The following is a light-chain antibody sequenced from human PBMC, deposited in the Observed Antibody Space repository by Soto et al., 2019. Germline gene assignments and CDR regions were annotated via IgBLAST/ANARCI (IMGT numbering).Light chain of an antibody. CDR1: QSVSSNY. V-gene: IGKV3-20*01. Sequence: DIVLTQSPGTLSLSPGESAALSCRASQSVSSNYLAWYRQKPGQAPRLLIYAISTRAAGIPDRFSGSGSGTDFTLTISRLEPEDSAVYYCQQYSNSPRTFGQGTRVEI. CDR2: AIS. CDR3: QQYSNSPRT. J-gene: IGKJ1*01.